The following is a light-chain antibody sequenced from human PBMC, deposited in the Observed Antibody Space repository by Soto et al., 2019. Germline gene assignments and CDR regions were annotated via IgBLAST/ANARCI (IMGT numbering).Light chain of an antibody. Sequence: EILMAQSPATLSVSPGARGTLSCRASQRVSSNLAWYQQKPGQAPRLLIYGASARATGIPSRFSGSGSGTDFTLTISRLEPEDFAVYHCQQYGSSPLITFGQGTRLEIK. V-gene: IGKV3-15*01. J-gene: IGKJ5*01. CDR3: QQYGSSPLIT. CDR2: GAS. CDR1: QRVSSN.